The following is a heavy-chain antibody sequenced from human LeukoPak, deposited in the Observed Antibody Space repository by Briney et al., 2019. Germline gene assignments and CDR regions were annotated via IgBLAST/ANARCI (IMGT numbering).Heavy chain of an antibody. D-gene: IGHD6-13*01. J-gene: IGHJ4*02. CDR1: GFTFDDYA. Sequence: GRSLRLSCAASGFTFDDYAMHWVRQAPGKGLEWVSGISWNSGSIGYADSVKGRFTISRDNSKNTLYLQMNSLRAEDTAVYYCARDKSSSSWYSRWGQGTLVTVSS. CDR2: ISWNSGSI. V-gene: IGHV3-9*01. CDR3: ARDKSSSSWYSR.